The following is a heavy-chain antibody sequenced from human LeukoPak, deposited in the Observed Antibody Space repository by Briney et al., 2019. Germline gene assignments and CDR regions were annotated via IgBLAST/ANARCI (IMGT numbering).Heavy chain of an antibody. CDR2: IYTSGST. J-gene: IGHJ5*02. CDR3: ARDGTYSSSWSYRPLANNWFDP. D-gene: IGHD6-13*01. CDR1: VGSISSYY. V-gene: IGHV4-4*07. Sequence: SETLSLTCTVSVGSISSYYWSWIRQPAGKGLERIGRIYTSGSTNYNPSLKSRVTMSVDTSKNQFSLKLSSVTAADTAVYYCARDGTYSSSWSYRPLANNWFDPWGQGTLVTVSS.